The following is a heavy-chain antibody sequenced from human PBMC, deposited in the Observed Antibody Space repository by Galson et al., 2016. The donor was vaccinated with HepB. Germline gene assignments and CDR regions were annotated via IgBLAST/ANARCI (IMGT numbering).Heavy chain of an antibody. Sequence: SETLSLTCTVSGGSISSSSSYYWGWIRQPPGKGLEWIGSIYYSGSIYYNPSLKSRVTIFVDTSKNQFSLKLSSVTAADTAVYYCAASPPEYPPFEIDYWGQGTLATVSS. CDR3: AASPPEYPPFEIDY. J-gene: IGHJ4*02. CDR1: GGSISSSSSYY. CDR2: IYYSGSI. V-gene: IGHV4-39*01. D-gene: IGHD1-14*01.